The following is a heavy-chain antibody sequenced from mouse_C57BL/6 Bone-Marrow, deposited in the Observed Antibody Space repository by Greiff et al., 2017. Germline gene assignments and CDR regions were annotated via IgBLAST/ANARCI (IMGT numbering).Heavy chain of an antibody. J-gene: IGHJ3*01. CDR1: GFTFSSYA. CDR2: ISDGGSYT. D-gene: IGHD1-1*01. CDR3: AIYYGSSAFAY. Sequence: DVKLVESGGGLVKPGGSLKLSCAASGFTFSSYAMSWVRQTPEKRLEWVATISDGGSYTYYPDNVKGRFTISRDNAKNNLYLQMSHLKSEDTAMYYCAIYYGSSAFAYWGQGTLVTVSA. V-gene: IGHV5-4*03.